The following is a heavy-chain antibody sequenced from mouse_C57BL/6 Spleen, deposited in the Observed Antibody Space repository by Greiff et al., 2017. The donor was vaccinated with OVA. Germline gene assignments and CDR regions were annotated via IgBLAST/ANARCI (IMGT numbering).Heavy chain of an antibody. CDR1: GFSLTSYG. D-gene: IGHD4-1*01. CDR2: IWRGGST. Sequence: QVQLQQSGPGLVQPSQSLSITCTVSGFSLTSYGVHWVRQSPGKGLEWLGVIWRGGSTDYNAAFMSRLSITKDNSKSQVFFKMNSLQADDTAIYYCAKKSQTVYYAMDYWGQGTSVIVSS. V-gene: IGHV2-5*01. J-gene: IGHJ4*01. CDR3: AKKSQTVYYAMDY.